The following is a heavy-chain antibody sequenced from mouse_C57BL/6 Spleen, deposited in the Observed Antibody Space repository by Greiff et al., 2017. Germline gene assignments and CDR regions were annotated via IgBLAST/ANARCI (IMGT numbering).Heavy chain of an antibody. V-gene: IGHV2-9-1*01. D-gene: IGHD1-1*01. J-gene: IGHJ4*01. CDR3: DRILEGTTVVDVYYARDY. CDR1: GFSLTSYA. Sequence: QVQLKQSGPGLVAPSQSLSITCTVSGFSLTSYAISWVRQPPGKGLEWLGVIWTGGGTNYNSALKSRLSISKDNSKSQVFLKMNSLQTDDTARYYCDRILEGTTVVDVYYARDYWGQGTSVTVSS. CDR2: IWTGGGT.